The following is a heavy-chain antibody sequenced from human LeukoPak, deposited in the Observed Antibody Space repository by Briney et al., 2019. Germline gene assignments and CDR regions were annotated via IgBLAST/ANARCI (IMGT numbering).Heavy chain of an antibody. V-gene: IGHV4-38-2*02. J-gene: IGHJ4*02. D-gene: IGHD2-15*01. CDR1: GYSITSGYY. CDR2: IYYSGST. Sequence: SETLSLTCTVSGYSITSGYYWGWIRQPPGKGLEWIGSIYYSGSTYYNPSLKSRVTISVDTSKNQFSLKLSSVTAADTAVYYCARGLGGLPTDYWGQGTLVTVSS. CDR3: ARGLGGLPTDY.